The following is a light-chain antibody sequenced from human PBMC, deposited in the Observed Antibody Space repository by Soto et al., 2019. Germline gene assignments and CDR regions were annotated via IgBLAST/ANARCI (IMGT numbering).Light chain of an antibody. CDR2: WAS. CDR1: QSVLYSSNTKNY. CDR3: QQYYSTPWT. V-gene: IGKV4-1*01. J-gene: IGKJ1*01. Sequence: DIVMTQSPDSLAVSLGERATINCKSSQSVLYSSNTKNYLAWYQQKPGQPPKLLIYWASTRESGVPDRFSGSGSWTDFTLTISSLQAEDVAVYYCQQYYSTPWTFGQGTKVEIK.